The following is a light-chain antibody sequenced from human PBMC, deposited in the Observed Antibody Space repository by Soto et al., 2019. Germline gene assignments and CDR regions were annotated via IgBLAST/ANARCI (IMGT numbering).Light chain of an antibody. J-gene: IGKJ2*01. Sequence: DIQMTQSPSTLSASVGDRVTITCRASQSISSWLAWYQQKPGRAPKVLIYKASTLESGVPSRFSGSGSGTEFALTISSLKADDFATYYCQQYDTYSYTFGQGTKLEIQ. CDR3: QQYDTYSYT. CDR1: QSISSW. CDR2: KAS. V-gene: IGKV1-5*03.